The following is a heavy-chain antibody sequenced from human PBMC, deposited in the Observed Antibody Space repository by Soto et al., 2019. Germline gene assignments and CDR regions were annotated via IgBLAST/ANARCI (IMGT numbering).Heavy chain of an antibody. CDR3: AKDQHDSSGYTVDY. V-gene: IGHV3-23*01. Sequence: PGGAPRLFSAPSGITFSSHAMSWVRQAPGKGLEWVSAISGSGGSTYYADSVKGRFTISRDNSKNTLYLQMNSLRAEDTAVYYCAKDQHDSSGYTVDYWGQVTLVTVSP. CDR1: GITFSSHA. CDR2: ISGSGGST. D-gene: IGHD3-22*01. J-gene: IGHJ4*02.